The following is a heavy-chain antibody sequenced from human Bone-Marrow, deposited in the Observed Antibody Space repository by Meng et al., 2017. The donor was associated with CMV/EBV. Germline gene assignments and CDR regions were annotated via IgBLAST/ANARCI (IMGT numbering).Heavy chain of an antibody. CDR2: INPNSGGT. Sequence: ASVKVSCKASGYTITGYYMHWVRQAPGQGLEWMGWINPNSGGTNYAQKFQGRVTMTRETSISTAYMELSRLRSDDTAVYYCARDSGSYSFDYWGQGTLVTVSS. D-gene: IGHD1-26*01. CDR1: GYTITGYY. V-gene: IGHV1-2*02. J-gene: IGHJ4*02. CDR3: ARDSGSYSFDY.